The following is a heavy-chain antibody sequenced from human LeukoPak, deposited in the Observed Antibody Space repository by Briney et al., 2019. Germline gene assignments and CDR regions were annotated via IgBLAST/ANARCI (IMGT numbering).Heavy chain of an antibody. D-gene: IGHD5-18*01. V-gene: IGHV3-30-3*01. CDR2: ISYDGSNK. CDR1: GFTVSSNY. CDR3: AREATYTDMVLFDF. J-gene: IGHJ4*02. Sequence: PGGSLRLSCAASGFTVSSNYMSWVRQAPGKGLERVAVISYDGSNKYYADSVKGRFTISRDNSKNTLYLQMNSLRAEDTAVYYCAREATYTDMVLFDFWGQGTLVTVSS.